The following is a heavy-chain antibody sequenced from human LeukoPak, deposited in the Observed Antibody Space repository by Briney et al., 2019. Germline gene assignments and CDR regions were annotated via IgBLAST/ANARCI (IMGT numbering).Heavy chain of an antibody. CDR2: IFWSGGRT. CDR3: AKKGRYCSSTSCYYYFDS. D-gene: IGHD2-2*01. Sequence: GGSLRLSCAASGFPFEDYGVSWVRQAPGEGREGVSDIFWSGGRTDYADPVKGPFTIASDNAKTSLYLQITSLRAEDTALYHCAKKGRYCSSTSCYYYFDSWGQGTLVTVSS. V-gene: IGHV3-20*01. J-gene: IGHJ4*02. CDR1: GFPFEDYG.